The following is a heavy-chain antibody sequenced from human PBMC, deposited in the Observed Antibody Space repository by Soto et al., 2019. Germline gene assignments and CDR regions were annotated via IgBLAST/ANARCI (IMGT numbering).Heavy chain of an antibody. Sequence: ASVKVSCKASGYTFTSYEINWVRQATGQGFEYLGWMNPNSGNTGYVKKFQGRVTMTRDTSNNQLSLQLNSVTPDDTAVYYCARLIGNSWLDSWGQGTLVTVSS. D-gene: IGHD2-8*01. CDR3: ARLIGNSWLDS. V-gene: IGHV1-8*01. CDR1: GYTFTSYE. CDR2: MNPNSGNT. J-gene: IGHJ5*01.